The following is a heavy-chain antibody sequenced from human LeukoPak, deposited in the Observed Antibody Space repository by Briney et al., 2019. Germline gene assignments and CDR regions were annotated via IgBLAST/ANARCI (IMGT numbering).Heavy chain of an antibody. CDR1: GGSISSSTYY. Sequence: SETLSLTCTLSGGSISSSTYYWGWIRQSPGKGLEWIGSIFFSGTTYYIPSLKTRVTISVDTSKTQFSLKRRSVTAADTAVYYCTRHPSHTTATGVFDHWGQGTLVTVSS. CDR3: TRHPSHTTATGVFDH. J-gene: IGHJ4*02. V-gene: IGHV4-39*01. D-gene: IGHD1-1*01. CDR2: IFFSGTT.